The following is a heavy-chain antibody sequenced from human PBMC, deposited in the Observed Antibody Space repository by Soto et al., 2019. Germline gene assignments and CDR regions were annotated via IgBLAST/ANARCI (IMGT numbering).Heavy chain of an antibody. CDR2: IIPIFGTA. CDR3: ARVRYNYDYVWGSYRFNWFDP. D-gene: IGHD3-16*02. J-gene: IGHJ5*02. CDR1: GGTFSSYA. V-gene: IGHV1-69*06. Sequence: SVKVSCKASGGTFSSYAISWVRQAPGQGLEWMGGIIPIFGTANYAQKFQGRVTITADKSTCTAYMELSSLSSEDTAVYYCARVRYNYDYVWGSYRFNWFDPWGQGTLVTVSS.